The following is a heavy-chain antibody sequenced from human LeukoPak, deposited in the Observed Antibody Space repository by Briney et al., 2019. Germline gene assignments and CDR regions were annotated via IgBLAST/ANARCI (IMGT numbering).Heavy chain of an antibody. CDR1: GYTFTSYG. Sequence: ASVKVSCKASGYTFTSYGISWVRQAPGQGLEWMGWISAYNGNTNYAQKLQGRVTMTTDTSTSTAYMGLRSLRSDDTAVYYCARDTLGYCSSTSCLDAFDIWGQGTMVTVSS. V-gene: IGHV1-18*01. CDR3: ARDTLGYCSSTSCLDAFDI. D-gene: IGHD2-2*01. CDR2: ISAYNGNT. J-gene: IGHJ3*02.